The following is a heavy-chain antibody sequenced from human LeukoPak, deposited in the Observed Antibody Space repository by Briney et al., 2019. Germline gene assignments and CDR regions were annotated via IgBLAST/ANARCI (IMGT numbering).Heavy chain of an antibody. Sequence: GGSLRLSCTASGFAFGSYAMYWVRQAPGKGLEWVSGIFGSGGSAHYADSVKGRFTISRDNSKNTVYLETNSLGVEDTAVYYCARDALDTTVRGTIPGGFDPWGQGTLVTVSS. CDR2: IFGSGGSA. CDR3: ARDALDTTVRGTIPGGFDP. D-gene: IGHD3-10*01. CDR1: GFAFGSYA. J-gene: IGHJ5*02. V-gene: IGHV3-23*01.